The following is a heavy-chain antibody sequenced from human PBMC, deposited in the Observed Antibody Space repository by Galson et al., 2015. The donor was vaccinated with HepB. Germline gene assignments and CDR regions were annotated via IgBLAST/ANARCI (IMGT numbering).Heavy chain of an antibody. CDR1: GFTFRNYA. Sequence: SLRLSCAASGFTFRNYAMYWVRQAPGKGLEWVAVISYDGSKKYYADSVKGRFTISRDNSKNTLYVQMNTLRNEDTAVYYCAREGADYGGKDLWGRGTLVTVSS. D-gene: IGHD4-23*01. V-gene: IGHV3-30-3*01. CDR2: ISYDGSKK. CDR3: AREGADYGGKDL. J-gene: IGHJ2*01.